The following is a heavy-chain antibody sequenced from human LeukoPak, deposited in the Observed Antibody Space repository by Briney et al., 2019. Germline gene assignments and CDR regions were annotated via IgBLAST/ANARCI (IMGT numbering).Heavy chain of an antibody. CDR3: SRDNYYDSSAYSKYYFDY. J-gene: IGHJ4*02. Sequence: GGSLRLSCTASGFTLGDYAMSWVRQAPGKGLEWVGFLRSKTHGGTTEYAASVKGRFTISRDDSKSIAYLQMNSLKTEDTAVYYCSRDNYYDSSAYSKYYFDYWGQGTLVTVSS. CDR1: GFTLGDYA. V-gene: IGHV3-49*04. D-gene: IGHD3-22*01. CDR2: LRSKTHGGTT.